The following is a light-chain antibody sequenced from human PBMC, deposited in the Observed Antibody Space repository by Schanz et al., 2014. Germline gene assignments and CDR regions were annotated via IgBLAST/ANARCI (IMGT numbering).Light chain of an antibody. V-gene: IGKV2-28*01. CDR1: QSLLHSNGHNF. CDR3: MEALQTPYT. Sequence: DIVLTQFPLSLPVTPGEPASISCRSSQSLLHSNGHNFLDWYVQKPGQSPRLLIYLGSNRASGVPDRFSGSGSGTDFTLKISKVEAEDVGVYYCMEALQTPYTFGQGTKLEIK. CDR2: LGS. J-gene: IGKJ2*01.